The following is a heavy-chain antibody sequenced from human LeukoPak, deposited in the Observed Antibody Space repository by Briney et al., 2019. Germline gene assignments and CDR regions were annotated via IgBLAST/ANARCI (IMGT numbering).Heavy chain of an antibody. CDR1: GFTFSSYG. Sequence: GRSLRLSCAASGFTFSSYGMHWVRQAPGKGLEWVAVIWYDGSNKYYADSVKGRFTISRDNSKNTLYLQMNSLRAEDTAVYYCAKGGSYYATATLDYWGQGTLVTVS. CDR3: AKGGSYYATATLDY. CDR2: IWYDGSNK. D-gene: IGHD1-26*01. V-gene: IGHV3-33*06. J-gene: IGHJ4*02.